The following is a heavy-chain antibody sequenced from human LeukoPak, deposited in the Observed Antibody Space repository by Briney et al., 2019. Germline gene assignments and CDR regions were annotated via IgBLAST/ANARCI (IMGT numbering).Heavy chain of an antibody. CDR3: ARQTGSGLFILP. Sequence: PSETLSLTCTVSGVSISSSNSFWGWIRQPPGKGLEWIGSIYYSGNTYYNASLKSQVSISIDTSKNQFSLRLTSVTAADTAVYYCARQTGSGLFILPGGQGTLVTVSS. CDR2: IYYSGNT. V-gene: IGHV4-39*01. CDR1: GVSISSSNSF. D-gene: IGHD3/OR15-3a*01. J-gene: IGHJ4*02.